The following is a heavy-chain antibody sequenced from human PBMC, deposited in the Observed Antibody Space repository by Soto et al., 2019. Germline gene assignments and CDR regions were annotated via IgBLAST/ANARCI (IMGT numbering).Heavy chain of an antibody. J-gene: IGHJ6*02. CDR2: ISSSSRNI. CDR1: GFAFRNYN. V-gene: IGHV3-48*04. Sequence: GGSLRLSCGASGFAFRNYNMNWVRQAPGKGLEWVSYISSSSRNIYYADSVKGRFTISRDNAENSLYLQMNSLRVEDTALYYCVKESGPNYGMDVWGQGTTVTVSS. CDR3: VKESGPNYGMDV. D-gene: IGHD1-26*01.